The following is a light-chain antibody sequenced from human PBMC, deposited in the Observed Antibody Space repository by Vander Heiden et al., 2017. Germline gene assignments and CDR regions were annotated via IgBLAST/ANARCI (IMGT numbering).Light chain of an antibody. CDR3: QQYYTTPYT. J-gene: IGKJ2*01. Sequence: DIVMTQSPESLAGSLGERATINCKSSQSVLYSSDNRDYVAWYQQKPGQPPKLVIYWATNRESGVPDRFSGSGSGTDFTLTISSLQAEDVAVYYCQQYYTTPYTFGLGTKLEIK. CDR2: WAT. V-gene: IGKV4-1*01. CDR1: QSVLYSSDNRDY.